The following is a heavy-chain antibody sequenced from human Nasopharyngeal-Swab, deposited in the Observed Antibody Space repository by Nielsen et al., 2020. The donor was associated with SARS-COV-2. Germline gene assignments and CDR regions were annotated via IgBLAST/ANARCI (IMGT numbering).Heavy chain of an antibody. CDR3: AKVSGYSYGTYWYFDL. J-gene: IGHJ2*01. Sequence: SLKISCAASGFTFDDYAMHWVRQAPGKGLEWVSGISWNSGRIGYADSVKGRFTISRDNAKNSLYLQMNSLRAEDTALYYCAKVSGYSYGTYWYFDLWGRGTLVTVSS. D-gene: IGHD5-18*01. CDR1: GFTFDDYA. V-gene: IGHV3-9*01. CDR2: ISWNSGRI.